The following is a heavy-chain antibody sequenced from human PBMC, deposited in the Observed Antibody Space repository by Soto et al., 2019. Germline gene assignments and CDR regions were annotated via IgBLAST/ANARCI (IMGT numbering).Heavy chain of an antibody. J-gene: IGHJ3*01. CDR3: ARQKYTVVTAFDV. CDR2: VSYSGNT. D-gene: IGHD2-15*01. CDR1: GGSITPYY. V-gene: IGHV4-59*01. Sequence: SETLSLTCSVSGGSITPYYWSWIRQPPGEGLEWIGYVSYSGNTDYNPSLKSRVSISVDTSKNEFSLKLNSLTAADAAIYFCARQKYTVVTAFDVWGQGTMVTVSS.